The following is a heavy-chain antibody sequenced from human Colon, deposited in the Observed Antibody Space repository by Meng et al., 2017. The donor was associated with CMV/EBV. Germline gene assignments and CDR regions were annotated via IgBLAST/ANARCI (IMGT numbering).Heavy chain of an antibody. V-gene: IGHV3-21*01. Sequence: GESLKISCAASGFSFGNHVMNWVRQAPGKGLEWVSSISSSSSYIYYADSVKGRFTISRDNAKNSLYLQMNSLRAEDTAVYYCARDRYCSSTSCHTYGMDVWGQGTTVTVSS. CDR1: GFSFGNHV. CDR3: ARDRYCSSTSCHTYGMDV. D-gene: IGHD2-2*02. CDR2: ISSSSSYI. J-gene: IGHJ6*02.